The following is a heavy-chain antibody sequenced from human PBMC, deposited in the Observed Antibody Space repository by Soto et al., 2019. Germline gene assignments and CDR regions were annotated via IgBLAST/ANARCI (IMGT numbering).Heavy chain of an antibody. D-gene: IGHD2-15*01. V-gene: IGHV1-18*01. Sequence: GASVKVSCKASGYTFTNYGISWVRQAPGQGLEWMGWISTFSGNTNYAQKLQGRVTMTTDTSTSTAYMELSSLRSEDTAVYYCARDLGGWPDYWGQGTLVTVSS. CDR3: ARDLGGWPDY. J-gene: IGHJ4*02. CDR1: GYTFTNYG. CDR2: ISTFSGNT.